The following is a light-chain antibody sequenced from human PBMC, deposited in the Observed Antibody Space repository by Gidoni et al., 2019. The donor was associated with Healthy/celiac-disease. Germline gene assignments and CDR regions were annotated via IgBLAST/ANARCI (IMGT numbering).Light chain of an antibody. V-gene: IGLV2-14*03. Sequence: QSALTQPASVSGSPGQSITISCTGTSSDIGGSNHVSWYQQHPGKAPKLMIYDVSNRPSGVSNRFSGSKSGNTASLTISGLQAEDEGDYYCSSFTSSDTWVFGGGTKLTVL. CDR1: SSDIGGSNH. CDR2: DVS. CDR3: SSFTSSDTWV. J-gene: IGLJ3*02.